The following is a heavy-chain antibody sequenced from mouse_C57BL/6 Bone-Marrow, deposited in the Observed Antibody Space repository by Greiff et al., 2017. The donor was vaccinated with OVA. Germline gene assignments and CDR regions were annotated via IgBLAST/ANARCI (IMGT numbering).Heavy chain of an antibody. Sequence: EVQLQQSGPVLVKPGASVKMSCKASGYTFTDYYMNWVKQSHGKSLEWIGVINPYNGGTSYNQKFKGKATLTVDKSSSTAYMELNSLTSEDSAVYYCARGGYAMDYWGQGTSGTVSS. J-gene: IGHJ4*01. CDR1: GYTFTDYY. CDR3: ARGGYAMDY. V-gene: IGHV1-19*01. CDR2: INPYNGGT.